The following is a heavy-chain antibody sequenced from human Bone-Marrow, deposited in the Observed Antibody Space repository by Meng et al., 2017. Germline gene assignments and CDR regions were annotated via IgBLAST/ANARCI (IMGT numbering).Heavy chain of an antibody. CDR1: GFTFSSYA. J-gene: IGHJ5*02. Sequence: GESLKISCAASGFTFSSYAMSWVRQAPGKGLEWVSAISCSGGSTYYADSVKGRFTISRDNSKNTLYLHMNSLRAEDTAVYYCAKSLIWKTQFLWFGEWGGSGSWFDHWGQGTLVTVSS. D-gene: IGHD3-10*01. V-gene: IGHV3-23*01. CDR3: AKSLIWKTQFLWFGEWGGSGSWFDH. CDR2: ISCSGGST.